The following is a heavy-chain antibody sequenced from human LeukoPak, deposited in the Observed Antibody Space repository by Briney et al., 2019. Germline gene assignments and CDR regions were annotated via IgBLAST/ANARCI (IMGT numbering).Heavy chain of an antibody. CDR2: IRYDGSNK. Sequence: TGGSLRLSCGASGFTFSSYGMHWVRQAPGKGLEWVAFIRYDGSNKYYADSVKGRFTISRDNSKNTLYLQMNSLRADDTAVYYCARDQYSGSYYTYYYYYMDVWGKGTTVTVSS. CDR3: ARDQYSGSYYTYYYYYMDV. CDR1: GFTFSSYG. D-gene: IGHD1-26*01. J-gene: IGHJ6*03. V-gene: IGHV3-30*02.